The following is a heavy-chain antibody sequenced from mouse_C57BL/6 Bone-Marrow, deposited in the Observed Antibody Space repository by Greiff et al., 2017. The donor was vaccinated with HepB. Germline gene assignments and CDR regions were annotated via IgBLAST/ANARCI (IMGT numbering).Heavy chain of an antibody. CDR2: IHPSDSDT. CDR1: GYTFTSYW. D-gene: IGHD2-3*01. CDR3: AIASGWLLQWYFDV. J-gene: IGHJ1*03. V-gene: IGHV1-74*01. Sequence: VQLQQSGAELVKPGASVKVSCKASGYTFTSYWMHWVKQRPGQGLEWIGRIHPSDSDTNYNQKFKGKATLTVDKSSSTAYMQLSSLTSGDSAVYYCAIASGWLLQWYFDVWGTGTTVTVSS.